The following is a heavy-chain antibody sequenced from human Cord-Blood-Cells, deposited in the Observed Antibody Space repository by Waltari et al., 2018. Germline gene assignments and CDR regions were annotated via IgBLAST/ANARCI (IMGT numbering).Heavy chain of an antibody. CDR2: INAGNGNT. V-gene: IGHV1-3*01. CDR1: GYTFTSYA. D-gene: IGHD2-2*01. J-gene: IGHJ6*02. CDR3: ARDYSGYCSSTSCYYYYGMDV. Sequence: QVQLVQSGAEGKKPGASVKVSCKASGYTFTSYAMHWVRQAPGQRLEWMGWINAGNGNTKYSQKFQGRVTITRDTSASTAYMELSSLRSEDTAVYYCARDYSGYCSSTSCYYYYGMDVWGQGTTVTVSS.